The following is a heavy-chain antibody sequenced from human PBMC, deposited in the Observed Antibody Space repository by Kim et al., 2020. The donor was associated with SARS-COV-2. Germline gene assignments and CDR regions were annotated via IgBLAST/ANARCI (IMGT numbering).Heavy chain of an antibody. J-gene: IGHJ4*02. V-gene: IGHV1-3*01. Sequence: KTKFSKQFQGRVTVTRDTSANTASMELSSLGSEDTAVYCCASDLFHTGFDYWGQGTLVAVSS. CDR2: KT. D-gene: IGHD2-8*02. CDR3: ASDLFHTGFDY.